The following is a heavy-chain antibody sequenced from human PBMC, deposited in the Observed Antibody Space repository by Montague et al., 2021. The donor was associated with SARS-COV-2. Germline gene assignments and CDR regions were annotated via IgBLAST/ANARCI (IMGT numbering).Heavy chain of an antibody. CDR1: GFTFSSYE. D-gene: IGHD5-24*01. V-gene: IGHV3-48*03. CDR2: ISSSGSTI. Sequence: SLRLSCAASGFTFSSYEMSWVRQAPGKGLEWVSYISSSGSTIYYADSVKGRFTISRDNAKNSLYLQMNSLRAEDTAVYYCARVMATISGKDVNDCWGQGTLVTVSS. J-gene: IGHJ4*02. CDR3: ARVMATISGKDVNDC.